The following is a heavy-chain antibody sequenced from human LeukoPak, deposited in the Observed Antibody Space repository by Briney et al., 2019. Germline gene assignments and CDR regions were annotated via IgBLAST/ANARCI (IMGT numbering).Heavy chain of an antibody. J-gene: IGHJ4*02. Sequence: GGSLRLSCAASGFTFSGSAMHWVRQASGKGLEWVGRIRSKANSYATAYAASVEGRFTISRDDSKNTAYLQMNSLKTEDTAVYYCFCPGCSSGSGDYWGQGTLVTVSS. CDR1: GFTFSGSA. CDR2: IRSKANSYAT. D-gene: IGHD6-19*01. CDR3: FCPGCSSGSGDY. V-gene: IGHV3-73*01.